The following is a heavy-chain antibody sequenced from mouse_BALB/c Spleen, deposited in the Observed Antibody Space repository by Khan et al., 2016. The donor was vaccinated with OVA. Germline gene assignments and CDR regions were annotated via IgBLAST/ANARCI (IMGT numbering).Heavy chain of an antibody. V-gene: IGHV9-3-1*01. CDR2: INSNTGEA. D-gene: IGHD1-1*02. Sequence: QIQLVQSGPELKKPGETVKISCKASGYTFTNYGMNWVKQAPGKGLKWMGWINSNTGEATYADDFKGRFAVSLETSASTAYLQIKNLKNEDTATYFCVRGGRRAMDYWGQGASVTVSS. J-gene: IGHJ4*01. CDR1: GYTFTNYG. CDR3: VRGGRRAMDY.